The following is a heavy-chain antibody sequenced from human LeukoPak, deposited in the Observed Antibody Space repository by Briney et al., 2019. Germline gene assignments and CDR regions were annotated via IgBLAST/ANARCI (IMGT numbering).Heavy chain of an antibody. CDR1: GYSISSGYY. V-gene: IGHV4-38-2*02. CDR2: IYHSGST. J-gene: IGHJ4*02. Sequence: SETLSLTCTVSGYSISSGYYWGWIRQPPGKGLEWIGSIYHSGSTYYNPSLKSRVTISVDTSKSQFSLKLSSVTAADTAVYYCARLFSYYDILTGYYSLFDYWGQGTLVTVSS. D-gene: IGHD3-9*01. CDR3: ARLFSYYDILTGYYSLFDY.